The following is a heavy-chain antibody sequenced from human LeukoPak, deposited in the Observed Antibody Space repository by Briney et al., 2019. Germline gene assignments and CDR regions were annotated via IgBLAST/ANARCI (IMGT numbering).Heavy chain of an antibody. CDR2: TYYSGST. CDR1: GGSISSYY. J-gene: IGHJ2*01. CDR3: ARDLAARLSGSSRDWYFDL. Sequence: SETLSLTCTVSGGSISSYYWSWIRQPPGKGLEWIGYTYYSGSTNYNPSLKSRVTISVDTSKNQFSLKLSSVTAADTAVYYCARDLAARLSGSSRDWYFDLWGRGTLVTVSS. D-gene: IGHD6-6*01. V-gene: IGHV4-59*01.